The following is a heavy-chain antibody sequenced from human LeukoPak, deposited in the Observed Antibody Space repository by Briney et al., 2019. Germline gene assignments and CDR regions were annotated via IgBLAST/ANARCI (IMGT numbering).Heavy chain of an antibody. CDR3: ARGAPISYYFES. Sequence: NRGDSLKISCKTSGYIFTDYWIGWVRQVPGKGLEWMGIIYPDDSDTRYSPSFQGQVTISADKSTSTAYLQWSSLKASDTAMYYCARGAPISYYFESWGQGTLVSVSA. D-gene: IGHD3-16*01. V-gene: IGHV5-51*01. CDR2: IYPDDSDT. CDR1: GYIFTDYW. J-gene: IGHJ4*02.